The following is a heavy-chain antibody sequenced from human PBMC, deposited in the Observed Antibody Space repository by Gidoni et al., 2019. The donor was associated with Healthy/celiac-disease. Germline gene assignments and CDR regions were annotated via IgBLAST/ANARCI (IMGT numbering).Heavy chain of an antibody. CDR3: ASDVRNNYFDY. CDR2: VYYSGST. CDR1: GGSISSYY. V-gene: IGHV4-59*01. J-gene: IGHJ4*02. D-gene: IGHD1-1*01. Sequence: QVQLQESGPGLVKPSETLSLTCTVSGGSISSYYWSWIRQPPGKGLEWIGYVYYSGSTNYNPSLKSRVTISVDTSKNQFSLRLSSVTAADTAVYYCASDVRNNYFDYWGQGTLVTVSS.